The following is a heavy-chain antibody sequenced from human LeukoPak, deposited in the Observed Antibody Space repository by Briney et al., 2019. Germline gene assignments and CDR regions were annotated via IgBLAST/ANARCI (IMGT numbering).Heavy chain of an antibody. CDR2: ISSSGSAI. J-gene: IGHJ4*02. Sequence: GGSPRLSCAASGFTFSDYYMSWIRQAPGKGLDWVSYISSSGSAIYYADSVKGRFTISRDNAKNSLYLQMNSLRAEDTAVYYCATYASGRQARVDYWGQGTLVTVSS. CDR1: GFTFSDYY. CDR3: ATYASGRQARVDY. V-gene: IGHV3-11*04. D-gene: IGHD3-10*01.